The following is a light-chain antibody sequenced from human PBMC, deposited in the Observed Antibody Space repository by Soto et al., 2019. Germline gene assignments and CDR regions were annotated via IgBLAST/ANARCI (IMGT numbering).Light chain of an antibody. Sequence: EMVMTQSPATLSVSPGERATLSCRASQSVSSNLAWYQQKPGQAPRLLIYDASTRATGIPARFSGSGSGIEFTLTICSLQSEDFSVYYCQQYNNWPPGTFGHGTKVEIK. CDR3: QQYNNWPPGT. J-gene: IGKJ1*01. CDR2: DAS. V-gene: IGKV3-15*01. CDR1: QSVSSN.